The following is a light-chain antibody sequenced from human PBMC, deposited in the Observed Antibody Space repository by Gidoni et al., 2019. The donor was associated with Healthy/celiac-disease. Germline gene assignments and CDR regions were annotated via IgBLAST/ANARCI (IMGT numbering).Light chain of an antibody. Sequence: EKVLTQSPATLSLSPGERATRSCRASQSVSSYLAWYHQKPGQAPRLLLYAASTRATGIPARFRGSGSGTDFTLTISSLEPEDFAVYYCQQRSNWPLVTFGPGTNVDIK. CDR2: AAS. CDR1: QSVSSY. J-gene: IGKJ3*01. V-gene: IGKV3-11*01. CDR3: QQRSNWPLVT.